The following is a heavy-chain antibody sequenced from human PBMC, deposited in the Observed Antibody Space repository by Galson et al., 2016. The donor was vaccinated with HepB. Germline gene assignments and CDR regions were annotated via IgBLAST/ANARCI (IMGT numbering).Heavy chain of an antibody. CDR3: AIPKVSGGYWYFDL. D-gene: IGHD5/OR15-5a*01. CDR2: INPTKGNT. Sequence: SVKVSCKASGYTSSSYDINWVRQASGQGLEWMGWINPTKGNTGSAENLQGRVTMTTNTSISTVYMELSSLRSEDTAVYYCAIPKVSGGYWYFDLWGRGTLVTVSS. CDR1: GYTSSSYD. V-gene: IGHV1-8*01. J-gene: IGHJ2*01.